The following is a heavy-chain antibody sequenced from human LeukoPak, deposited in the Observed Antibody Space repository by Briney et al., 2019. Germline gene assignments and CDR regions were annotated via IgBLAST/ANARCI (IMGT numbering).Heavy chain of an antibody. D-gene: IGHD3-9*01. CDR1: GYTFTSYG. V-gene: IGHV1-18*01. J-gene: IGHJ4*02. CDR3: ARVDILTGYYFFDS. Sequence: SVKVSCKASGYTFTSYGISWVRQAPGQGLEWMGWISSNDGNTYYVQNFQGRVTMTTDTSTSTAYMELRSLRSDDTAVYYCARVDILTGYYFFDSWGQGTLGTVSS. CDR2: ISSNDGNT.